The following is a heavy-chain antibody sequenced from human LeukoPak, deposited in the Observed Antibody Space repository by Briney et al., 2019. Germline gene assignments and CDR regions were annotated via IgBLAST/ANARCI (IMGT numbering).Heavy chain of an antibody. CDR2: IYYSGST. V-gene: IGHV4-30-4*01. D-gene: IGHD2-15*01. J-gene: IGHJ4*02. CDR3: ARDLGYCSGGSCYSRYYFDY. Sequence: SETLSLTCTVSGGSISSGAYYWSWIRQPPGKGQEWIGYIYYSGSTYYNPSLKSRATISVDTSKNQFSLKLSSVTAADTAVYYCARDLGYCSGGSCYSRYYFDYWGQGTLVTVSS. CDR1: GGSISSGAYY.